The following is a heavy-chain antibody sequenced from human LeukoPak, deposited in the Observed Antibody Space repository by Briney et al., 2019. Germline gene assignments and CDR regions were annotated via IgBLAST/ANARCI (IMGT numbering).Heavy chain of an antibody. D-gene: IGHD1-26*01. CDR2: IFPGDSDT. J-gene: IGHJ4*02. V-gene: IGHV5-51*01. CDR3: GRQGGSYADY. Sequence: GESLKISCKGSGYSLTTYWIGRVRQMPRKGLEWMGIIFPGDSDTRCSPSFQGQVTISADKSISTAYLQWSSLKASDTAMYYCGRQGGSYADYWGQGTLVTVSS. CDR1: GYSLTTYW.